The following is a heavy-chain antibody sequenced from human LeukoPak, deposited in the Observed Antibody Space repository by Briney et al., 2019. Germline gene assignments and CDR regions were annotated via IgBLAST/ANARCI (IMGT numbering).Heavy chain of an antibody. CDR3: ARGEPQKDAFDI. Sequence: ASVKVSCKASGYTFTSYDINWVRQATGQGLEWMGWMNPNSGNTGYAQKFQGRVTMTRNTSISTAYMELSSLRSEDTAVYYCARGEPQKDAFDIWGQGTMVTVSS. D-gene: IGHD1-14*01. V-gene: IGHV1-8*01. CDR1: GYTFTSYD. CDR2: MNPNSGNT. J-gene: IGHJ3*02.